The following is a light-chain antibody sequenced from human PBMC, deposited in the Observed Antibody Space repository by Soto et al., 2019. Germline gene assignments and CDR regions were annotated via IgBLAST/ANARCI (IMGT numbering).Light chain of an antibody. CDR3: QQYNSFIWT. CDR2: KAS. J-gene: IGKJ1*01. Sequence: DIQMTQSPSTLCASVGDRVTIICRASQSISSWLAWYQQKAGKAPKHLISKASNLDSGVPSRFSGSGSGTEFNLTISSLQPEDFATYYCQQYNSFIWTFGQGTNVDIK. CDR1: QSISSW. V-gene: IGKV1-5*03.